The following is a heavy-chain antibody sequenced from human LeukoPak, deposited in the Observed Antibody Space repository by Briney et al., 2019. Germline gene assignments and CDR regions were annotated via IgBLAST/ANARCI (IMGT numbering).Heavy chain of an antibody. CDR2: IYPGDSDT. V-gene: IGHV5-51*01. D-gene: IGHD6-19*01. Sequence: GASLKISCKGSGYSFTSYWIGWVRPMPGKGLEWMGIIYPGDSDTRYSPSFQGQVTISADKSISTAYLQWSRLKASDTAMYYCARRRSVAGSIDYWGQGTLVTVSS. CDR1: GYSFTSYW. CDR3: ARRRSVAGSIDY. J-gene: IGHJ4*02.